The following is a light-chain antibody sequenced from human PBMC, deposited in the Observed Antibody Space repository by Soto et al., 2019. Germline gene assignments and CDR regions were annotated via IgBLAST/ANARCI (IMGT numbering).Light chain of an antibody. CDR1: SSDVGSYDL. V-gene: IGLV2-23*02. J-gene: IGLJ2*01. Sequence: QSALTQPASVSGSPGQSITISCTGTSSDVGSYDLVSWYQHHPGTAPKLILYEVTKRPSGVSNRFSGSKSGNTASLTICGLQTEDDSHYYCCSYANGNTLLFGGGTQLTVL. CDR3: CSYANGNTLL. CDR2: EVT.